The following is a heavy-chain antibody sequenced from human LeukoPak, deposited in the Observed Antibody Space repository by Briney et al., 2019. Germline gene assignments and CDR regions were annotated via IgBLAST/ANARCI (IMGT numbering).Heavy chain of an antibody. J-gene: IGHJ4*02. Sequence: ASVKVSCKASGYTFTSYGISWVRQAPGQGLEWMGWISAYNGNTNYAQKLQGRVTMTTDTSTSTAYMGLRSLRSDDTAVYYCARDKSITIFGVVSPGGYWGQGTLVTVSS. V-gene: IGHV1-18*01. CDR2: ISAYNGNT. CDR1: GYTFTSYG. D-gene: IGHD3-3*01. CDR3: ARDKSITIFGVVSPGGY.